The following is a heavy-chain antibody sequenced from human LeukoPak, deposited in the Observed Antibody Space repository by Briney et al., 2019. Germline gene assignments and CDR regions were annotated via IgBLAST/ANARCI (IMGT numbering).Heavy chain of an antibody. CDR1: GAPITRYY. CDR2: IYYTGSA. CDR3: ARHYYGDYPNLYYFDY. J-gene: IGHJ4*02. Sequence: SETLSLTCTVSGAPITRYYWSWIRQPPGKGLEWIGYIYYTGSANYNPSLKSRVSISVDTSKNQFSLRLSSVTAADTAVYYCARHYYGDYPNLYYFDYWGQGTLVTVSS. V-gene: IGHV4-59*08. D-gene: IGHD4-17*01.